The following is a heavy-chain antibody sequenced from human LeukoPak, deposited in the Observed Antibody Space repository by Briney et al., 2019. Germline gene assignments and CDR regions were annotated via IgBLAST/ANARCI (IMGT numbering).Heavy chain of an antibody. D-gene: IGHD6-13*01. V-gene: IGHV4-39*07. J-gene: IGHJ6*03. CDR1: GGSISSSSYY. Sequence: SETLSLTCTVSGGSISSSSYYWGWIRQPPGKGLEWIGSIYYSGSTYYNPSLKSRVTISVDTSKNQFSLKLSSVTAADTAVYYCARVKYAAAGTTPTSYYYYYMDVWGKGTTVTVSS. CDR2: IYYSGST. CDR3: ARVKYAAAGTTPTSYYYYYMDV.